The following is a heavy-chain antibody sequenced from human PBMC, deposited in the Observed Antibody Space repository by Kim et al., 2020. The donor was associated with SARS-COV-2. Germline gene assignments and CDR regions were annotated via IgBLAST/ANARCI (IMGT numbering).Heavy chain of an antibody. Sequence: GGSLRLSCAASGFTFSSYGMHWVRQAPGKGLEWVAVIWYDGSNKYYADSVKGRFTISRDNSKNTLYLQMNSLRAEDTAVYYCAREPYYYDSSGYLGYCGQGTLVTVSS. CDR1: GFTFSSYG. V-gene: IGHV3-33*01. CDR3: AREPYYYDSSGYLGY. D-gene: IGHD3-22*01. J-gene: IGHJ4*02. CDR2: IWYDGSNK.